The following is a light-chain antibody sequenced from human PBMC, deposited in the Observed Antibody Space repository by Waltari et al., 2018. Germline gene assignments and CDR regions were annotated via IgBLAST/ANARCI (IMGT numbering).Light chain of an antibody. CDR3: ISYTSSVTYV. CDR2: DVV. Sequence: HSALTQPAPVSGSPGQSLAISCTGSTSAVGGYAAVSWYQQHPGKDPKLIIYDVVTRPLGIPNRFSGSKSGSTASLVISGLQADDEADYYCISYTSSVTYVFGTGTKVTVL. CDR1: TSAVGGYAA. J-gene: IGLJ1*01. V-gene: IGLV2-14*03.